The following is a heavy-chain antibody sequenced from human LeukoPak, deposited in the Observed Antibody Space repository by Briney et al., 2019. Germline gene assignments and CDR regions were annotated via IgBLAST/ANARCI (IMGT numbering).Heavy chain of an antibody. CDR1: GFTISSYA. CDR3: AKGDYYGSGPFDY. V-gene: IGHV3-23*01. J-gene: IGHJ4*02. Sequence: GGSLRLSCAASGFTISSYAMSWVRQAPGKGLEWVSAISGSGGSTYYADSVKGRFTISRDNSKNTLYLQMNSLRAEDTAVYYCAKGDYYGSGPFDYWGQGTLVTVSS. D-gene: IGHD3-10*01. CDR2: ISGSGGST.